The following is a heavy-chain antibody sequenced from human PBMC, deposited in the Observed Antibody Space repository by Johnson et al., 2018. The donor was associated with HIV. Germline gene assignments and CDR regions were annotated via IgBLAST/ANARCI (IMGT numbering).Heavy chain of an antibody. J-gene: IGHJ3*01. V-gene: IGHV3-20*04. CDR3: ARGGLATPYF. D-gene: IGHD4-23*01. CDR2: INWNGGRT. CDR1: GFTFSYYD. Sequence: VQLVESGGGVVQPGRSLRLSCAVSGFTFSYYDMTWVRQAPGKGLEWVSGINWNGGRTSYVDFVKGRGTISRDNAKNSLYLQMNNLRDEDTALYYCARGGLATPYFWGRGTMVTVST.